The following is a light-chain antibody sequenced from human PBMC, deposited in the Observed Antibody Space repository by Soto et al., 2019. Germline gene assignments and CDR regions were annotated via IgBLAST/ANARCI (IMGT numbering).Light chain of an antibody. CDR2: DVS. J-gene: IGKJ4*01. CDR1: QSVSSF. V-gene: IGKV3-11*01. Sequence: EIVLTQSPVTLSLSPGERATLSCRASQSVSSFLAWYQHKPGQPPRLLIYDVSNRAAGIPARFSGSGSGTDFTLTISSLEPEDFAVYYCQQSNNWPPLTFGGGTKVEIK. CDR3: QQSNNWPPLT.